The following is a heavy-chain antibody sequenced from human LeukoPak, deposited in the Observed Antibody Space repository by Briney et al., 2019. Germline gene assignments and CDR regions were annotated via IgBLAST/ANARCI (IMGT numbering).Heavy chain of an antibody. CDR1: GFTFDDYA. CDR2: ISGSGGST. Sequence: PGRSLRLSCAASGFTFDDYAMHWVRQAPGKGLEWVSAISGSGGSTYYADSVKGRFTISRDNSKNTLYLQMNSLRAEDTAVYYCAKDPSTVTPYFDYWGQGTLVTVSS. J-gene: IGHJ4*02. V-gene: IGHV3-23*01. D-gene: IGHD4-17*01. CDR3: AKDPSTVTPYFDY.